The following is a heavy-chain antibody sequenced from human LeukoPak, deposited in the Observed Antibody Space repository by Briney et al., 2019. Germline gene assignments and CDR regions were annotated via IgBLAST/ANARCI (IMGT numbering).Heavy chain of an antibody. Sequence: PETLSLTCTVSGGSISSYYWNWIRQPPGKGLEWMGYIYYSGSTNNNPPLQSGVTISVDTSTNQSSLKLSSVTAADTAVYYCARGVYDYVWGSYRSFDSWGQGTLVTVSS. CDR3: ARGVYDYVWGSYRSFDS. CDR1: GGSISSYY. CDR2: IYYSGST. J-gene: IGHJ4*02. V-gene: IGHV4-59*01. D-gene: IGHD3-16*02.